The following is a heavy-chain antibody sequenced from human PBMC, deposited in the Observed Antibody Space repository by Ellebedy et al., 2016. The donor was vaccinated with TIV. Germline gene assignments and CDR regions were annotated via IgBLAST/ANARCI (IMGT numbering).Heavy chain of an antibody. V-gene: IGHV2-26*01. CDR2: IFSNDEK. Sequence: ETLSLTCTVSGGSISSYYWSWIRQPPGKGLEWLAHIFSNDEKSYSTSLKSRLTISKDTSKSQVVLTMTNMDPVDTATYYCARGPPPPLYYGSGSYYNDYWGQGTLVTVSS. J-gene: IGHJ4*02. CDR3: ARGPPPPLYYGSGSYYNDY. CDR1: GGSISSYYW. D-gene: IGHD3-10*01.